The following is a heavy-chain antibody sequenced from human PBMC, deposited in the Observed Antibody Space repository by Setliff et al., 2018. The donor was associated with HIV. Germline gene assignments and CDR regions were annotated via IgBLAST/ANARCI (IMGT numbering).Heavy chain of an antibody. J-gene: IGHJ6*02. CDR3: ARERVVTAVNYYYGMDV. D-gene: IGHD2-21*02. Sequence: ASVKVSCKASGYIFTTYYLHWVRQAPGQGLEWMGVINPNGGGKTYAQKFQGGVTMTRDTSTSTVYMEMSSLTSDDTAVYYCARERVVTAVNYYYGMDVWGQGTTVTVSS. CDR2: INPNGGGK. CDR1: GYIFTTYY. V-gene: IGHV1-46*01.